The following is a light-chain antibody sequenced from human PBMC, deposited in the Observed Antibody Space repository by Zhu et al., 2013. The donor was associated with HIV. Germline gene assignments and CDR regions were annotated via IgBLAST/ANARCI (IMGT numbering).Light chain of an antibody. J-gene: IGKJ3*01. V-gene: IGKV3-15*01. CDR2: GAS. CDR1: QSLSGN. Sequence: EIVLTQSPATLSVSPGERATLSCRASQSLSGNLAWYQQKPGQSPSLLIYGASTRATGVPGRFSGSGSGTEFTLTISSLQSEDSAIYYCQQYKNGLLFTFGPGTKVDFK. CDR3: QQYKNGLLFT.